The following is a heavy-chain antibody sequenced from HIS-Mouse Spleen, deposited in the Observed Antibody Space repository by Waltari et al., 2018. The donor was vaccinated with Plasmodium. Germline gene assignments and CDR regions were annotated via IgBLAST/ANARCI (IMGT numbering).Heavy chain of an antibody. CDR2: INHSGST. D-gene: IGHD6-19*01. CDR1: GGSFSGYY. CDR3: ARGPGYSSGWYYFDY. V-gene: IGHV4-34*01. J-gene: IGHJ4*02. Sequence: QVQLQQWGAGLLKPSETLSLTCAVYGGSFSGYYWSWIRQHPGQGLEWIGEINHSGSTNYNPSLKCRVTISVDTSKNQFSLKLSSVTAADTAVYYCARGPGYSSGWYYFDYWGQGTLVTVSS.